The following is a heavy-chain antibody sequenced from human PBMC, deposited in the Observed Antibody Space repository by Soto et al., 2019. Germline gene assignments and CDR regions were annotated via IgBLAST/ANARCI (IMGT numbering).Heavy chain of an antibody. V-gene: IGHV1-69*13. D-gene: IGHD2-2*01. Sequence: SVKVSCKASGGTFSSYAISLVRQAPGQGLEWMGGIIPICGTANYAQTFQGRVTITADESTSTAYMELSSLRSEDTAVYYCARDQGPAAYYYYGMDVWGQGTTVTVSS. CDR1: GGTFSSYA. CDR3: ARDQGPAAYYYYGMDV. J-gene: IGHJ6*02. CDR2: IIPICGTA.